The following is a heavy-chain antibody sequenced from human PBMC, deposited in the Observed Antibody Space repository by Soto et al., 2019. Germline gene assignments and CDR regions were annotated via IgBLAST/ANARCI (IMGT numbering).Heavy chain of an antibody. D-gene: IGHD3-9*01. V-gene: IGHV3-74*01. CDR3: ARILYYDILTAQDY. CDR1: GFTFSNHW. J-gene: IGHJ4*02. CDR2: INSDGSIT. Sequence: PGGSLRLSCAASGFTFSNHWMHWVRQAPGKGLVWVSHINSDGSITNYADSVRGRFTISRDNAKNTLYLQMNSLRSEDTAVYYCARILYYDILTAQDYWGQGTLVTVAS.